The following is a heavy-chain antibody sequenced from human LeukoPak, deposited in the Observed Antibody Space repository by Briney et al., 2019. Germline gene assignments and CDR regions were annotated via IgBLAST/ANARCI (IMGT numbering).Heavy chain of an antibody. CDR3: ARDLDVEYYYDSSGYYY. D-gene: IGHD3-22*01. CDR2: INPNSGGT. CDR1: GYTFTSYY. Sequence: VASVKVSCKASGYTFTSYYMHWVRQAPGQGLEWMGWINPNSGGTNYAQKFQGRVTMTRDTSISTAYMELSRLRSDDTAVYYCARDLDVEYYYDSSGYYYWGQGTLVTVSS. V-gene: IGHV1-2*02. J-gene: IGHJ4*02.